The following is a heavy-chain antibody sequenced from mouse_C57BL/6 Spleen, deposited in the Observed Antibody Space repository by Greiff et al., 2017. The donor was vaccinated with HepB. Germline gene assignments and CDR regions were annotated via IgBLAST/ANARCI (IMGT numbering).Heavy chain of an antibody. CDR2: ISSGSSTI. J-gene: IGHJ4*01. V-gene: IGHV5-17*01. CDR3: AMGDYDAGYAMDY. Sequence: DVMLVESGGGLVKPGGSLKLSCAASGFTFSDYGMHWVRQAPEKGLEWVAYISSGSSTIYYADTVKGRITISRDNAKNTLFLQMTSLRSEDTAMYYCAMGDYDAGYAMDYWGQGTSVTVSS. CDR1: GFTFSDYG. D-gene: IGHD2-4*01.